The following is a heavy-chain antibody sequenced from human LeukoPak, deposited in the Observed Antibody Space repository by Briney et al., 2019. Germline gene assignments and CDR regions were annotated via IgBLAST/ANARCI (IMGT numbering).Heavy chain of an antibody. CDR3: AKLKINYYYYMDV. Sequence: GGSLRLSCAASGFTFSRYGMQFSSYGMHWVRQAPGQGLEWVAFIRSDGRNKYYADSVKGRFTISRDNTKNMLYLQMNSLRAEDTAVYYCAKLKINYYYYMDVWGKGTTVIVSS. V-gene: IGHV3-30*02. D-gene: IGHD3-16*01. CDR1: GFTFSRYGMQFSSYG. CDR2: IRSDGRNK. J-gene: IGHJ6*03.